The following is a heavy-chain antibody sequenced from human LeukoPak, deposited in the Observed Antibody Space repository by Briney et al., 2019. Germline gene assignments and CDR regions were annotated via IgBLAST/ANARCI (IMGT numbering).Heavy chain of an antibody. D-gene: IGHD6-19*01. CDR3: ARGFIAVAGTALNWFDP. CDR2: VDQSGAT. J-gene: IGHJ5*02. Sequence: SETLSLTCGVSGGSFSDDFDFWTWVRQFPGKGLEWIGEVDQSGATNYNPSLKGRVSMSLDTSKKHFSLNLRSVTASDTALYFCARGFIAVAGTALNWFDPWGPGTLVTVSS. CDR1: GGSFSDDF. V-gene: IGHV4-34*01.